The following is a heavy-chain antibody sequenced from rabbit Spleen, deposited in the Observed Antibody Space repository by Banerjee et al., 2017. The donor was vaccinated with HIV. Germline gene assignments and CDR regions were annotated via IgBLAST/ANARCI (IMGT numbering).Heavy chain of an antibody. Sequence: EESGGGLVKPGASLTLTCKASGFSFSRSYDMCWVRQAPGKGLEWIGCIYTGNGHTHYASWAKGRFTIAITSSTTVTLQMTGLTAADTATYFCARDRGSGWGDAIDPWGPGTLVTVS. CDR3: ARDRGSGWGDAIDP. CDR1: GFSFSRSYD. J-gene: IGHJ2*01. D-gene: IGHD4-1*01. CDR2: IYTGNGHT. V-gene: IGHV1S40*01.